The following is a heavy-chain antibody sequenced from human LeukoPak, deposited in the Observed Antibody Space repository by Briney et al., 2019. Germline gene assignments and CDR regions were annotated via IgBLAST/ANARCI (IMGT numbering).Heavy chain of an antibody. CDR3: ATHPSSSSCYDGAAFDI. V-gene: IGHV4-59*01. CDR2: IYYSGST. CDR1: GGSISSYY. J-gene: IGHJ3*02. D-gene: IGHD6-13*01. Sequence: PSETLSLTCTVSGGSISSYYWSWIRQPPGKGLEWIECIYYSGSTNYNPSLKSRVTISVDTSKNQFSLKLSSVTAADTAVYYCATHPSSSSCYDGAAFDIWGQGTMVTVSS.